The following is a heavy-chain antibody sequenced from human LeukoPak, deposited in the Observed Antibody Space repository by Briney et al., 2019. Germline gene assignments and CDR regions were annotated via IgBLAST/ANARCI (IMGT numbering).Heavy chain of an antibody. V-gene: IGHV3-48*04. D-gene: IGHD2-15*01. CDR2: ITSSGTTT. CDR3: ARVICSGDSCYRYYFDY. Sequence: PGGSLRLSCAASGFTFNNYAMTWVRQAPGKGLEWLSYITSSGTTTHYADSVTGRFTISRDNAKNSLYLQMNSLRAEDTAVYYCARVICSGDSCYRYYFDYWGQGTLVTVSS. J-gene: IGHJ4*02. CDR1: GFTFNNYA.